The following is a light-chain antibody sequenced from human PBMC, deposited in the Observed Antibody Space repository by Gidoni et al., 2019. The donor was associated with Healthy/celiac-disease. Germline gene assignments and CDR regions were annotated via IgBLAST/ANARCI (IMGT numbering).Light chain of an antibody. V-gene: IGKV3-11*01. J-gene: IGKJ5*01. Sequence: VLPQPPATLSLSPGERATLPCRASQSVSSYLAWYQQKPGQAPRLLIYEASNRATGIPARFSGSGSGTDFTLTISSLEPEDFAVYYCQQRSNWPITFGQGTRLEIK. CDR3: QQRSNWPIT. CDR1: QSVSSY. CDR2: EAS.